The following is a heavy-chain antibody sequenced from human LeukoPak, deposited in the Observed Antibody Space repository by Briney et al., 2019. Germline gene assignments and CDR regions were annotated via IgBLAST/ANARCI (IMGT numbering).Heavy chain of an antibody. Sequence: GGSLRLSCAASGFTFSSYSMNWVRQAPGKGLEWVSSISSSSYIYYADSVKGRFTISRDNARNSLYLQMNSLRAEDTAVYYGAREGGSFDYWGQGTLVTVSS. V-gene: IGHV3-21*01. J-gene: IGHJ4*02. D-gene: IGHD5-12*01. CDR2: ISSSSYI. CDR3: AREGGSFDY. CDR1: GFTFSSYS.